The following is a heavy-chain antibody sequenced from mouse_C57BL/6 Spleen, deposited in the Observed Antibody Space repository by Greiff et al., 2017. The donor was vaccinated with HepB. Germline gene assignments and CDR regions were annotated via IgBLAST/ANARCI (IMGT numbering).Heavy chain of an antibody. D-gene: IGHD2-4*01. CDR1: GYTFTDYY. V-gene: IGHV1-19*01. J-gene: IGHJ3*01. Sequence: EVQLQQSGPVLVKPGASVKMSCKASGYTFTDYYMNWVKQSHGKSLEWIGVINPYNGGTSYNQKFKGKATLTVDKSSSTAYMELNSLTSEDSAVYYCARSGNDYDETYWGQGTLVTVSA. CDR3: ARSGNDYDETY. CDR2: INPYNGGT.